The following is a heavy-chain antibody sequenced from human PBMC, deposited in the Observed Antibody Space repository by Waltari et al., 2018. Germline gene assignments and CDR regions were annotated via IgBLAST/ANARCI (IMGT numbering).Heavy chain of an antibody. D-gene: IGHD6-19*01. V-gene: IGHV1-2*06. Sequence: QVQLVQSGAEVKKPGASVKVSCKASGYTFTDYYVHWVRQAPGQGLEWMGRINANNGDTDYAQKFQGRVTMTRDTSLDTADMELSSLRSEDTAVFYCATALGDSSSASRPFDFWGQGTMITVSS. CDR3: ATALGDSSSASRPFDF. J-gene: IGHJ3*01. CDR1: GYTFTDYY. CDR2: INANNGDT.